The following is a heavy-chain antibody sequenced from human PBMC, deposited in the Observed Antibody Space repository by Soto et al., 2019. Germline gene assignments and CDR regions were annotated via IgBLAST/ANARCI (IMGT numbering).Heavy chain of an antibody. Sequence: EVQLVESGGGLVQPGGSLRLSCVASGFTFSSYWMHWVRQAPGKGLGWVSSISNDGSSIYADPVKGRFTISRDNAKNTLYLTMNSLRAEDTAVYDCARLPNKSPQNWGQGTLVIVSP. CDR2: ISNDGSSI. V-gene: IGHV3-74*01. J-gene: IGHJ1*01. CDR1: GFTFSSYW. CDR3: ARLPNKSPQN.